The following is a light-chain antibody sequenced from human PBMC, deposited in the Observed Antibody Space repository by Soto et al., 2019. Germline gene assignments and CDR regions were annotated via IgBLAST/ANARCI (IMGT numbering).Light chain of an antibody. V-gene: IGKV3-20*01. CDR3: QQYHHSPIT. CDR2: GVS. CDR1: QSLISSN. Sequence: EIVLTQSPGTLSLSPGERATPSCRSSQSLISSNFAWYQHKPGQAPRLLIYGVSNRATAIPDRFSGSGSGTDFTLTINRLEPEDFAVYYCQQYHHSPITFGQGTRLEIK. J-gene: IGKJ5*01.